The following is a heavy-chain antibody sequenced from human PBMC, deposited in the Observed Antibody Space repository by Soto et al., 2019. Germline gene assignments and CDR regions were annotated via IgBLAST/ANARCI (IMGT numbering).Heavy chain of an antibody. CDR2: VTSRGDTT. CDR3: AKDRLGVGLAY. CDR1: GFIFSNYA. D-gene: IGHD2-15*01. V-gene: IGHV3-23*01. J-gene: IGHJ4*02. Sequence: EVQLLQSGGGLVQPGGSLRLSCAASGFIFSNYAMNWVRQAPGKGLEWVSIVTSRGDTTYSADSVKGLFTITRDNSKNTLYLQVNSLTAEDTVVYYCAKDRLGVGLAYWGQGTLVSVSS.